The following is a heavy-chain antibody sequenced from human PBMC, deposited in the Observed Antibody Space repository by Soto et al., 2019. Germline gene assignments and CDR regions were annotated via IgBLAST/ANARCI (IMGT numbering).Heavy chain of an antibody. J-gene: IGHJ4*02. CDR2: IYHSGST. D-gene: IGHD4-17*01. CDR3: ARRGATVVTHPSGFDY. Sequence: SETLSLTCAVSGGSISSSNWWSWVRQPPGKGLEWIGEIYHSGSTNYNPSLKSRVTISVDKSKNQFSLKLSSVTAADTAVYYCARRGATVVTHPSGFDYWGQGTLVTVSS. CDR1: GGSISSSNW. V-gene: IGHV4-4*02.